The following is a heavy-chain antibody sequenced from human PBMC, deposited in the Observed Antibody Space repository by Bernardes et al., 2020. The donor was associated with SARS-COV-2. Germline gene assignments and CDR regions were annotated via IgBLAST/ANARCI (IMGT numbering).Heavy chain of an antibody. CDR2: IYPGNSDT. D-gene: IGHD3-16*01. V-gene: IGHV5-51*01. Sequence: GELLKSSGQGSGYSFSRYWIGWVGPVPGRGLEWMASIYPGNSDTRYSPSFQGQVTISVDNSISTAYLQWSSLKASDTAMYYCATTWGGEWGQGTLVTVSS. CDR3: ATTWGGE. CDR1: GYSFSRYW. J-gene: IGHJ4*02.